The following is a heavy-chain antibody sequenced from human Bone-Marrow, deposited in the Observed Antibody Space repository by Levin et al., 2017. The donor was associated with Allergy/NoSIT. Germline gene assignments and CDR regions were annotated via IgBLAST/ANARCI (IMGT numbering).Heavy chain of an antibody. Sequence: SGGSLRLSCAASGFTFSSYAMSWVRQAPGKGLEWVSAISGSGGSTYYADSVKGRFTISRDNSKNTLYLQMNSLRAEDTAVYYCAKDPIAVVVVAAPGYWGQGTLVTVSS. V-gene: IGHV3-23*01. CDR3: AKDPIAVVVVAAPGY. CDR2: ISGSGGST. J-gene: IGHJ4*02. D-gene: IGHD2-15*01. CDR1: GFTFSSYA.